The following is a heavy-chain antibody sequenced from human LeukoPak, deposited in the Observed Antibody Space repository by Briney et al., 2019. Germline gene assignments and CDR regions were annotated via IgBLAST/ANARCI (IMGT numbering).Heavy chain of an antibody. CDR3: TRGGVHSGYDLT. Sequence: GASVKVSCKASGYTFTSYDINWVRQATGQGLEWMGWMNPNSGNTGYPQKFQGRVTMTRNTSISTAYMELTSLRSEDTAVYYRTRGGVHSGYDLTWGQGTLVTVSS. D-gene: IGHD5-12*01. V-gene: IGHV1-8*01. CDR1: GYTFTSYD. CDR2: MNPNSGNT. J-gene: IGHJ5*02.